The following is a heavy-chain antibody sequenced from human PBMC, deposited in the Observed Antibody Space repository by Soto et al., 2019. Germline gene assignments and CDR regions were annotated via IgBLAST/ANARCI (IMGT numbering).Heavy chain of an antibody. D-gene: IGHD3-3*01. Sequence: SVKVSCKASVYTFTGYYMHWVRQAPGQGLEWMGWINPNSGGTNYAQKFQGWVTMTRDTSISTAYMELSRLRSDDTAVYYCARGQQTRRITIFGVVISGAFDIWGQGTMVTASS. CDR2: INPNSGGT. V-gene: IGHV1-2*04. J-gene: IGHJ3*02. CDR1: VYTFTGYY. CDR3: ARGQQTRRITIFGVVISGAFDI.